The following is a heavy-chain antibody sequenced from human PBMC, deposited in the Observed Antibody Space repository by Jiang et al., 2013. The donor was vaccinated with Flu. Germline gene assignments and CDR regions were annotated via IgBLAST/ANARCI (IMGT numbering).Heavy chain of an antibody. CDR1: GGSISSYY. Sequence: TCTVSGGSISSYYWSWIRQPPGKGLEWIGYIYYSGSTNYNPSLKSRVTISVDTSKNQFSLKLSSVTAADTAVYYCARDSGGEDTAMADWGQGTLVTVSS. J-gene: IGHJ4*02. CDR3: ARDSGGEDTAMAD. D-gene: IGHD5-18*01. CDR2: IYYSGST. V-gene: IGHV4-59*13.